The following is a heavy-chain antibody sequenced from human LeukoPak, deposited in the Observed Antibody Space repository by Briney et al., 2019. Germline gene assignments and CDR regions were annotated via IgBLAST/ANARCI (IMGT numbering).Heavy chain of an antibody. CDR3: ARGYCSGGSCYDDAFDI. V-gene: IGHV3-7*01. CDR2: IKQDGSEK. Sequence: GGSLRLSCAVSGFTFSSYWMSWVRQAPGKGLEWVANIKQDGSEKYYVDSVKGRFTISRDNAKNSLYLQMNSLRAEDTAVYYCARGYCSGGSCYDDAFDIWGQGTMVTVSS. D-gene: IGHD2-15*01. J-gene: IGHJ3*02. CDR1: GFTFSSYW.